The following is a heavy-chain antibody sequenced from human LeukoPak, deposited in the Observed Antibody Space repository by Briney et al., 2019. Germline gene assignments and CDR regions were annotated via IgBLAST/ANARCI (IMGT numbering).Heavy chain of an antibody. CDR3: ARGLYDTFFDY. V-gene: IGHV1-2*06. D-gene: IGHD2/OR15-2a*01. CDR2: INPDSGVT. CDR1: GYTFTGSY. J-gene: IGHJ4*02. Sequence: ASVTVSCKASGYTFTGSYMHWVRQAPGQGLKWMGRINPDSGVTTHARIFRGRVTMTRDTSISTAYMELSSLKSDDTAVYYCARGLYDTFFDYWGQGTLITVSS.